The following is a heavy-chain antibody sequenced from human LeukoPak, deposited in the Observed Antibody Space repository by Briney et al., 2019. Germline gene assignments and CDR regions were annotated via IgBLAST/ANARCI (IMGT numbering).Heavy chain of an antibody. D-gene: IGHD1-14*01. CDR2: ISSDGSFT. V-gene: IGHV3-74*01. J-gene: IGHJ4*02. CDR3: AREPEDYFDY. CDR1: GFTFSGHW. Sequence: GGSLRLSCAASGFTFSGHWMHWVRQVPGKGLVWVSRISSDGSFTSYADSVKGRFTISRDNAKNTLYLQMNSLRAEDTAVYYCAREPEDYFDYWGQGTLVTVSS.